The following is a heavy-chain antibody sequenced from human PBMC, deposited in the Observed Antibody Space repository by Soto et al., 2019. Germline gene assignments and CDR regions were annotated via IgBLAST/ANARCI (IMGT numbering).Heavy chain of an antibody. Sequence: QVQLVQSGAEVKKPGSSVKVSCKASGGTFRSYAISWVRQAPGQGLEWMGGIIPIFGTANYAQKFQGRVTITADESTSTAYMELSSLRSEDTAVYYCARVSKITIFGVVIPDYYYYGMDVWGQGTTVTVSS. CDR2: IIPIFGTA. CDR3: ARVSKITIFGVVIPDYYYYGMDV. J-gene: IGHJ6*02. D-gene: IGHD3-3*01. CDR1: GGTFRSYA. V-gene: IGHV1-69*01.